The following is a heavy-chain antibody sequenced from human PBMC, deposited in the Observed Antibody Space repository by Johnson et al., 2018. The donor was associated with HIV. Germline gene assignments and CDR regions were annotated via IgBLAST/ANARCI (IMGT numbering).Heavy chain of an antibody. V-gene: IGHV3-30*02. CDR3: AKTDRAVDAFDI. Sequence: QVQLVESGGGVVQPGGSMRLSCAASGFTFSSYGMHWVRQAPGKGLEWVAFIRYDGSNKYYADSVKGRFTISRDNSKNTLYLQMNSLRAEETAVYYCAKTDRAVDAFDIWGQGTMVTVSS. CDR1: GFTFSSYG. D-gene: IGHD3-22*01. J-gene: IGHJ3*02. CDR2: IRYDGSNK.